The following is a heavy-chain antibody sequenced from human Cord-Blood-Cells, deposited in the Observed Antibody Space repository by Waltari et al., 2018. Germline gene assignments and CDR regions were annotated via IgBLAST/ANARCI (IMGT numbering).Heavy chain of an antibody. CDR3: ASITHYYDSSGYYEYFQH. J-gene: IGHJ1*01. V-gene: IGHV4-34*01. Sequence: QVQLQQWGAGLLKPSEPLSLTCPVYGGSFSGYYWSWIRPPPGKGMEWIGEINHSGSTNYNPSLKSRVTISVDTSKNQFSLKLSSVTAADTAVYYCASITHYYDSSGYYEYFQHWGQGTLVTVSS. D-gene: IGHD3-22*01. CDR2: INHSGST. CDR1: GGSFSGYY.